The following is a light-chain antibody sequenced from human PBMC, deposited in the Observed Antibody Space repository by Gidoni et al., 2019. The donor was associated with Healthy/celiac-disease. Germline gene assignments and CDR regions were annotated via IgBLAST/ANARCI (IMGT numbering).Light chain of an antibody. CDR1: KLGAKY. Sequence: SYELTQQPSVSVSPGQTASITCSGDKLGAKYACWYQQKPCQPPVLVIYQDSKRPSGIPERFSGSNSGNTATLTISGTQAMDEADYYCQAWDSSTGVVFGGGTKLTVL. J-gene: IGLJ2*01. CDR3: QAWDSSTGVV. V-gene: IGLV3-1*01. CDR2: QDS.